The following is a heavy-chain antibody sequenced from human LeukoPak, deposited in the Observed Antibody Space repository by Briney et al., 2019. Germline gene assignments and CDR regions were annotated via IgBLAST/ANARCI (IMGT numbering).Heavy chain of an antibody. J-gene: IGHJ6*03. Sequence: GGSLRLSCAASGFTFDDYAMHWVRQAPGKGLEWVSGISWNSGGIGYADSVKGRFTISRDNAKNSLYLQMNSLRAEDTALYYCAKDIGLGVGNYYYMDVWGKGTTVTVSS. V-gene: IGHV3-9*01. CDR1: GFTFDDYA. D-gene: IGHD2-15*01. CDR3: AKDIGLGVGNYYYMDV. CDR2: ISWNSGGI.